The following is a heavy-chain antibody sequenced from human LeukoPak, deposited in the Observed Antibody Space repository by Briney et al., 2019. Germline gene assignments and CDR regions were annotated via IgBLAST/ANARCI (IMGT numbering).Heavy chain of an antibody. J-gene: IGHJ4*02. V-gene: IGHV3-7*01. CDR3: VRECSDSSCYETFDH. CDR1: GFSLGSYW. CDR2: IKQDASEK. Sequence: PGGSLRLSCAASGFSLGSYWMSWVRQVPGKGLEWVANIKQDASEKYYVDSVKGRFTISRDNADNSLYLQMISLRVEDTAVYYCVRECSDSSCYETFDHWGQGTLVTVSS. D-gene: IGHD2-15*01.